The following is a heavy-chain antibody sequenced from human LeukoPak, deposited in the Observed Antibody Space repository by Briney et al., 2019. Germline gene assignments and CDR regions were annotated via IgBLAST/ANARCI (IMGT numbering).Heavy chain of an antibody. CDR2: INPSGGST. V-gene: IGHV1-46*01. CDR1: GYTFTIYY. Sequence: GASVKVSRRASGYTFTIYYMHWVRQAPGQGLEWMGIINPSGGSTSYAQKFQGRVTMTRDTSTSTVYMELSSLRSEDTAVYYCARGSNPLLWFGESFDYWGQGTLVTVSS. CDR3: ARGSNPLLWFGESFDY. D-gene: IGHD3-10*01. J-gene: IGHJ4*02.